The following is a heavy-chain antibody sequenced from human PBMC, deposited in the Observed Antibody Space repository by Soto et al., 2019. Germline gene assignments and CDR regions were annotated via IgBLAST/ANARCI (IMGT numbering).Heavy chain of an antibody. CDR2: ISAYNGNT. D-gene: IGHD3-10*01. V-gene: IGHV1-18*01. CDR1: GYTFTSYG. Sequence: GASVKVSCKASGYTFTSYGISWVRQAPGQGLEWMGWISAYNGNTNYAQKLQGRVTVTTDTSTSTAYMELRSLRSDDTAVYYCASSLRFDSSITMVRGVIRWYYMDVWGKGTTVTVSS. J-gene: IGHJ6*03. CDR3: ASSLRFDSSITMVRGVIRWYYMDV.